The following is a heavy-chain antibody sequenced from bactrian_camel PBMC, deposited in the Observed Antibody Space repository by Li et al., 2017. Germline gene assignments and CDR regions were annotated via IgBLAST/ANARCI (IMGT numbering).Heavy chain of an antibody. D-gene: IGHD1*01. V-gene: IGHV3S63*01. CDR1: GFTFDDST. Sequence: VESGGGSVQAGGSMRLSCTGHGFTFDDSTMGWYRQAPGNECEMVSTINRNGIPYSADSVKGRFTISQDNAKNKVYLQMNSLKPEDTAVYYCAARKWMPWKLVLCPASFGYWGQGTQVTVS. CDR3: AARKWMPWKLVLCPASFGY. CDR2: INRNGIP. J-gene: IGHJ6*01.